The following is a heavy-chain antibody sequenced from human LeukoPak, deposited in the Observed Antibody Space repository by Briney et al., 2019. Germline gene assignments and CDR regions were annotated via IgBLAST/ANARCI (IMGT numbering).Heavy chain of an antibody. CDR2: IYYSGST. CDR1: GGSISSSSYY. Sequence: PSETLSLTCTVSGGSISSSSYYWGWIRQPPGKGLGWIGSIYYSGSTYYNPSLKSRVTISVDTSKNQFSLKLSSVTAADTAVYYCARQWLAGPAIDYWGQGTLVTVSS. V-gene: IGHV4-39*01. J-gene: IGHJ4*02. CDR3: ARQWLAGPAIDY. D-gene: IGHD6-19*01.